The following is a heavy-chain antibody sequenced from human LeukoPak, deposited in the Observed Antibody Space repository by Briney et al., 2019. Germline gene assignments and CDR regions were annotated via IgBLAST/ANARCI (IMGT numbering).Heavy chain of an antibody. CDR1: GFTFSSYG. CDR3: ARGSGSGFLDY. Sequence: GGSLRLSCAASGFTFSSYGMHWVRQAPGKGLEWVAVIWYDGSNKYYADSVKGRFTISRDNSKNTLYLQMNSLRAEDTAVYYCARGSGSGFLDYWGQGTLVTVSS. J-gene: IGHJ4*02. V-gene: IGHV3-33*01. CDR2: IWYDGSNK. D-gene: IGHD3-10*01.